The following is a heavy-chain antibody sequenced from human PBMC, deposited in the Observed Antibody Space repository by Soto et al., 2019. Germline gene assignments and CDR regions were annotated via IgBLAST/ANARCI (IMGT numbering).Heavy chain of an antibody. V-gene: IGHV4-34*01. D-gene: IGHD2-8*02. CDR3: ARDKITGLFDY. Sequence: QVQLQQWGAGLLKPSETLSLTCAVYGGSFSGYDWTWIRQPPGTGLEWIGEIKPSGSTNYNPSLKSRVTISVDTSKNQFSLKLTSVTAADTAVYYCARDKITGLFDYWGQGTLVTVSS. J-gene: IGHJ4*02. CDR1: GGSFSGYD. CDR2: IKPSGST.